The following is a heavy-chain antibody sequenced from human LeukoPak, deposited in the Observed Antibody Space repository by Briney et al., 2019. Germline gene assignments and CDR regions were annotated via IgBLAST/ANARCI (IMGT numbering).Heavy chain of an antibody. CDR2: IYTSGST. Sequence: SETLSLTCTVSGGSISSGSYYWSWIRQPAGKGLEWIGRIYTSGSTNYNPSLKSRVTISVDTSKNQFSLKLSSVTAADTAVYYCARGFYDYVWGSYHDYWGQGTLVTVSS. CDR3: ARGFYDYVWGSYHDY. V-gene: IGHV4-61*02. CDR1: GGSISSGSYY. J-gene: IGHJ4*02. D-gene: IGHD3-16*02.